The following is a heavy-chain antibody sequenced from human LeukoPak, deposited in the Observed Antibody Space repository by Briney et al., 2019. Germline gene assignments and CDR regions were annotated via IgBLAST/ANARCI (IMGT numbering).Heavy chain of an antibody. D-gene: IGHD3-3*01. CDR3: ATRGSDFWSGFDY. J-gene: IGHJ4*02. CDR2: FDLENAEI. CDR1: GTTLRGLP. Sequence: ASVKVSCKLSGTTLRGLPIQWVRQAGGKGLGWMAGFDLENAEIVYAQKFQGRVTMTEDTSTNTSYMELTSLTSDDTALYYCATRGSDFWSGFDYWGQGTQVTVSS. V-gene: IGHV1-24*01.